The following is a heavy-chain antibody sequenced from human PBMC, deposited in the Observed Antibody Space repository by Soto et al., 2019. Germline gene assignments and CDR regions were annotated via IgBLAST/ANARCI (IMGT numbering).Heavy chain of an antibody. CDR3: ARESYCTNGVCDDAFDI. J-gene: IGHJ3*02. CDR2: IYSGGST. CDR1: GFTVSSNY. V-gene: IGHV3-53*01. D-gene: IGHD2-8*01. Sequence: GGSLRLSCAASGFTVSSNYMSWVRQAPGKGLEWVSVIYSGGSTYYADSVKGRFTISRDNSKNTLYLQMNSLRAEDTAVYYCARESYCTNGVCDDAFDIWGQGTMVTVSS.